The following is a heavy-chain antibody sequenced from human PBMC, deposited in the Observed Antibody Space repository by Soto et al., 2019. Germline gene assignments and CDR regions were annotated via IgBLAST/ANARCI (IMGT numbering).Heavy chain of an antibody. Sequence: GSLRLSCAASEFTFSDYYMSWIRQAPGKGLEWVSYISSSGSTIYYADSVKGRFTISRDNAKNSLYLQMNSLRVEDTAVYYCARGSASGWLPSFDYWGQGTLVTVSS. CDR1: EFTFSDYY. CDR2: ISSSGSTI. CDR3: ARGSASGWLPSFDY. V-gene: IGHV3-11*01. J-gene: IGHJ4*02. D-gene: IGHD6-19*01.